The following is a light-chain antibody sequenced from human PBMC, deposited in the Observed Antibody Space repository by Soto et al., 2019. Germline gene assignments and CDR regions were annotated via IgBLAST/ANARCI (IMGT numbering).Light chain of an antibody. Sequence: NFMLTQPHSVSESPGKTVTISCTRSSGSIASNYVQWYQQRPGSSPTTVIYEDNQRPSGVPDRFSGSIDSSSNSASLTISGLKTEDEADYYCQSYDSSNQHYVFGTGTKVTVL. CDR2: EDN. CDR3: QSYDSSNQHYV. V-gene: IGLV6-57*01. J-gene: IGLJ1*01. CDR1: SGSIASNY.